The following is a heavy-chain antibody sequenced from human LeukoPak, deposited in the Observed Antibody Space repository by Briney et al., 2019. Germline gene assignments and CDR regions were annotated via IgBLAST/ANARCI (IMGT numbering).Heavy chain of an antibody. D-gene: IGHD3-22*01. V-gene: IGHV4-4*07. J-gene: IGHJ4*02. CDR2: IHPSGML. CDR3: SRGLDSRKLGY. Sequence: SETLSLTCTVSGGSISSYYGSWIRQSPGKGLEWIGSIHPSGMLYNNPSLESRVTMSRDTSKNQFSLNLNSVTAADTAVYFCSRGLDSRKLGYWGQGILVTVSS. CDR1: GGSISSYY.